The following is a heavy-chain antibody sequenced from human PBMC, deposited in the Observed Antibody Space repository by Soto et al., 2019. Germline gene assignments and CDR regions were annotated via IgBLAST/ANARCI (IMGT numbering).Heavy chain of an antibody. J-gene: IGHJ6*02. CDR1: GYRFARYW. D-gene: IGHD2-2*01. V-gene: IGHV5-51*01. CDR3: ARTRSVTIGFYYDGMDC. Sequence: GESLKLSCHGSGYRFARYWIGWARQMPGKDLEWMGIIYPGDSDTRYSPSFQGQVTISADKSLRTAYLQWTSLKASDTALYYCARTRSVTIGFYYDGMDCWGQGSKVIVAS. CDR2: IYPGDSDT.